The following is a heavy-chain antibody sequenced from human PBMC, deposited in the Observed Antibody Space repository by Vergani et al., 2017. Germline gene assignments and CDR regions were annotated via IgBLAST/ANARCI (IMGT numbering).Heavy chain of an antibody. J-gene: IGHJ4*02. CDR2: IVVGSGNT. Sequence: QLVQFGAEVKKPGSSVKVSCKASGGTFSSYAVQWVRQARGQRLEWIGWIVVGSGNTNYAQKFQERVTITRDMSTSTAYMELSSLRSEDTAVYYCAVAGDYYDSSGYPYYFDYWGQGTLVIVSS. V-gene: IGHV1-58*01. CDR3: AVAGDYYDSSGYPYYFDY. CDR1: GGTFSSYA. D-gene: IGHD3-22*01.